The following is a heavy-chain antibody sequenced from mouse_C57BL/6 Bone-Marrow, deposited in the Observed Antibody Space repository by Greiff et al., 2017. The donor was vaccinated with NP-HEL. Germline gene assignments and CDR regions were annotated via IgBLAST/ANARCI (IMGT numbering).Heavy chain of an antibody. CDR2: INPGSGGT. Sequence: QVQLQQSGAELVRPGTSVKVSCKASGYAFTNYLIEWVKQRPGQGLEWIGVINPGSGGTNYNEKFKGKATLTADKSSSTAYMQLSSLTSEDSAVYFCARRGLVDYDDFDYWGQGTTLTVSS. V-gene: IGHV1-54*01. CDR1: GYAFTNYL. CDR3: ARRGLVDYDDFDY. D-gene: IGHD2-4*01. J-gene: IGHJ2*01.